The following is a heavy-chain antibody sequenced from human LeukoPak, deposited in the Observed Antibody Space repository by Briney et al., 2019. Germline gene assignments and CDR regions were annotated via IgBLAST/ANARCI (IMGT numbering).Heavy chain of an antibody. J-gene: IGHJ4*02. CDR3: AEAPKYCSGDSCYSFYFDY. CDR1: GGSFSGYY. CDR2: INHSGST. Sequence: SETLSLTCAVYGGSFSGYYWSWIRQPPGKGLEWIGEINHSGSTNYNPSLKSRVTISVDTSKNQFSLKLSSVTAADTAVYYCAEAPKYCSGDSCYSFYFDYWGQGTLVTVSS. V-gene: IGHV4-34*01. D-gene: IGHD2-15*01.